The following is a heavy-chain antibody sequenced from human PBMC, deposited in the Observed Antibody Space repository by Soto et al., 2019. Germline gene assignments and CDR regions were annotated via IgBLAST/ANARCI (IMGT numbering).Heavy chain of an antibody. CDR1: GFTFSSYA. J-gene: IGHJ5*02. Sequence: GGSLRLSCAASGFTFSSYAMHWVRQAPGKGLEYVSAISSNGGSTYYANSVKGRFTISRDNSKNTLYLQMGSLRAEDMAVYYCARESHDYGDYDWFDPWGQGTLVTVS. V-gene: IGHV3-64*01. CDR3: ARESHDYGDYDWFDP. CDR2: ISSNGGST. D-gene: IGHD4-17*01.